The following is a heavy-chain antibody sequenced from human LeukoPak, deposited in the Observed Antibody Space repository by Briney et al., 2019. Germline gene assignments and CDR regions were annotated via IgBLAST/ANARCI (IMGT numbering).Heavy chain of an antibody. V-gene: IGHV1-2*02. CDR3: ARDPLVGTTTEFDY. Sequence: ASVKVSCKTSGYMFIAYAIHWVRQAPGQGREGMGWINPNSGGTNYAQKSQGRVIMTRDTSTRTVYMELSRLTSDDTAVYYCARDPLVGTTTEFDYWGQGTLVTVSS. J-gene: IGHJ4*02. CDR1: GYMFIAYA. CDR2: INPNSGGT. D-gene: IGHD1-26*01.